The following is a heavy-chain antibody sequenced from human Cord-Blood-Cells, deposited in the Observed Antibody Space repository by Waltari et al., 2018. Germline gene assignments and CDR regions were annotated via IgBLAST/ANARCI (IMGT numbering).Heavy chain of an antibody. Sequence: QVQLQESGPGLVKPSGTLSLTCAVSGGSISSSNWWSWVRQPPRKGLEGIGEIYHSGSTHTNPSLKSRVTISVDNSKNRFSRKLSSVTAADTAVYYCARVSYYDFWSGYYTVWYFDLWGRGTLVTVSS. CDR2: IYHSGST. CDR1: GGSISSSNW. D-gene: IGHD3-3*01. CDR3: ARVSYYDFWSGYYTVWYFDL. J-gene: IGHJ2*01. V-gene: IGHV4-4*02.